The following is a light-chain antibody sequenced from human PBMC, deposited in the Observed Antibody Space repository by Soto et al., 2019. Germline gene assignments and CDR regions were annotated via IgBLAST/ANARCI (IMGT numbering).Light chain of an antibody. CDR3: CSYAGIDIL. Sequence: QSALTQPRSVSGSPGQSVTISCTGTSSDVGGYDFVSWYQQHPGKVPKLIIYDVDKRPSGVPDRFSASKSGSKASLTISGLQAEDEADYYCCSYAGIDILFGGGTKLTVL. V-gene: IGLV2-11*01. CDR2: DVD. CDR1: SSDVGGYDF. J-gene: IGLJ2*01.